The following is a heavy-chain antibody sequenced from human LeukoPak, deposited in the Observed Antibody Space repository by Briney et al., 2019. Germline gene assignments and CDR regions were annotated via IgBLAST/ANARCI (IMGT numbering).Heavy chain of an antibody. CDR2: IYTSGST. Sequence: PSETLSLTCTDSGGSISSYYWSWIRQPAGKGLEWIGRIYTSGSTNYNPSLKSRVTMSVDTSKNQFSLKLSSVTAADTAVYYCARETHSGRYSLDNWFDPWGQGTLVTVSS. V-gene: IGHV4-4*07. CDR1: GGSISSYY. J-gene: IGHJ5*02. D-gene: IGHD1-26*01. CDR3: ARETHSGRYSLDNWFDP.